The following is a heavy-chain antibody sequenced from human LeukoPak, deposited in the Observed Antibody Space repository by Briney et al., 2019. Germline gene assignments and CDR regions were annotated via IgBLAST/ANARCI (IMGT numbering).Heavy chain of an antibody. D-gene: IGHD1-26*01. CDR3: ASPNGTVGAYSAFDI. CDR1: GGSISSSSYY. J-gene: IGHJ3*02. Sequence: SETLSLTCTVSGGSISSSSYYWGWIRQPPGKGLEWIGSINYSGSTYYNPSLKSRITISVAASKNQFSLKLSSVTAADTAVYFCASPNGTVGAYSAFDIWGQGTMVTVSS. V-gene: IGHV4-39*01. CDR2: INYSGST.